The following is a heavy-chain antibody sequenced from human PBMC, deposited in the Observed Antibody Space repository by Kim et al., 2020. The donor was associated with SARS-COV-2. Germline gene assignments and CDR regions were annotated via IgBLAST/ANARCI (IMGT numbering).Heavy chain of an antibody. CDR3: ARDSYYDFWSAPDAFDI. Sequence: GGSLRLSCAASGFTFSSYSMNWVRQAPGKGLEWVSSISSSSSYIYYADSVKGRFTISRDNAKNSLYLQMNSLRAEDTAVYYCARDSYYDFWSAPDAFDIWGQGTMVTVSS. CDR1: GFTFSSYS. V-gene: IGHV3-21*01. CDR2: ISSSSSYI. J-gene: IGHJ3*02. D-gene: IGHD3-3*01.